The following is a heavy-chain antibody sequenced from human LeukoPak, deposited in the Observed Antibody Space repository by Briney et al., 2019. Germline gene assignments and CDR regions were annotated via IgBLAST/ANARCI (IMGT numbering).Heavy chain of an antibody. CDR3: ARAGYCGGDCYFGY. CDR2: IIPIFGTA. J-gene: IGHJ4*02. Sequence: SVKGSCKASGGTFSSYAISWVRQAPGQGLEWMGGIIPIFGTANYAQKFQGRVTITADESTSTAYMELSSLRSEDTAVYYCARAGYCGGDCYFGYWGQGTLVTVSS. D-gene: IGHD2-21*02. CDR1: GGTFSSYA. V-gene: IGHV1-69*01.